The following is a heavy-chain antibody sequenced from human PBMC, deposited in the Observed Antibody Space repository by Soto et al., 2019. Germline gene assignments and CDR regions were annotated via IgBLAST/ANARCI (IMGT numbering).Heavy chain of an antibody. Sequence: QVQLVQSGAEVKKPGSSVKVSCKASGGTFSSYTISWVRQAPGQGLEWMGRIIPILGIANYAQKFQGRVTITADKSTSTAYMELSSLRSEDTAVYYCARDSPVCYWAGCWFDPWGQGTLVTVSS. V-gene: IGHV1-69*08. CDR1: GGTFSSYT. D-gene: IGHD2-21*02. CDR3: ARDSPVCYWAGCWFDP. CDR2: IIPILGIA. J-gene: IGHJ5*02.